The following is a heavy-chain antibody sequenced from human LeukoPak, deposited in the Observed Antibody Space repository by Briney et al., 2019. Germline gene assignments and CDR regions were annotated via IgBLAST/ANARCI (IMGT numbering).Heavy chain of an antibody. CDR1: GFTFSSYS. D-gene: IGHD1-26*01. Sequence: GGSLRLSCAASGFTFSSYSMNWVRQAPGKGLEWVANIKQDGSEKYYVDSVKGRFTISRDNAKNSLYLRMNSLRAEDTAVYYCARDRSGATHVFDYWGQGTLVTVSS. V-gene: IGHV3-7*01. CDR3: ARDRSGATHVFDY. J-gene: IGHJ4*02. CDR2: IKQDGSEK.